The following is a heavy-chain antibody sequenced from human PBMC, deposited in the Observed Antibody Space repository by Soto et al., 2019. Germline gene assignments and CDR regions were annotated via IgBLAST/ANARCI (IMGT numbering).Heavy chain of an antibody. CDR2: IYSGGST. Sequence: GGSLRLSCAASGFTVSSNYMSWVRQAPGKGLEWVSVIYSGGSTYYADSVKGRFTISRDNSKNTLYLQMNSLRAEDTAVYYCARVTRDGYNKYIDYWGQGTLVTVSS. CDR3: ARVTRDGYNKYIDY. V-gene: IGHV3-53*01. D-gene: IGHD5-12*01. CDR1: GFTVSSNY. J-gene: IGHJ4*02.